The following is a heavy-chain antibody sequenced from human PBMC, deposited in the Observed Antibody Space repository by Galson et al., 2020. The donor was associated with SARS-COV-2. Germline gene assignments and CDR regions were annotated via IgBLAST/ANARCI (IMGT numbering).Heavy chain of an antibody. CDR3: ATVRALLDYYDSSGYYNWFDP. V-gene: IGHV1-24*01. CDR1: GYTLTELS. J-gene: IGHJ5*02. D-gene: IGHD3-22*01. Sequence: GASVKVSCKVSGYTLTELSMHWVRQAPGKGLEWMGGFDPEDGETIYAQKFQGRVTMTEDTSTDTAYMELSSLRSEDTAVYYCATVRALLDYYDSSGYYNWFDPWGQGTLVTVSS. CDR2: FDPEDGET.